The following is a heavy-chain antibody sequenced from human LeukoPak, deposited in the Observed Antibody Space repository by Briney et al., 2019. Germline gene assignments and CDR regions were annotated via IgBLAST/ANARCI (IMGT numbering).Heavy chain of an antibody. Sequence: PGGSLRLSCATSGFTFSSYAMGWVRQAPGKGLEWVAKIKEDGSQKQYVDSVKGRFTISRDNAKNSLYLQMSSLRAEDTAVYYCARDRGGGSYDYWGQGTVVTVSS. V-gene: IGHV3-7*01. CDR3: ARDRGGGSYDY. J-gene: IGHJ4*02. CDR2: IKEDGSQK. D-gene: IGHD1-26*01. CDR1: GFTFSSYA.